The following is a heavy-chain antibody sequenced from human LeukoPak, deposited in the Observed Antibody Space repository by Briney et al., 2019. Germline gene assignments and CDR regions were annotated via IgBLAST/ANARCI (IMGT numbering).Heavy chain of an antibody. CDR3: ARGRDGYYFDY. V-gene: IGHV4-61*02. Sequence: PSRTLSLTCSVSGGSISSGSYYWSWIRQPAGKGLEWIGRIYTSGSTSYSPSLKSRVTISLDTSKNQFSLKLTSVTAADTAVYSCARGRDGYYFDYWGQGTLVTVSS. D-gene: IGHD5-24*01. CDR2: IYTSGST. CDR1: GGSISSGSYY. J-gene: IGHJ4*02.